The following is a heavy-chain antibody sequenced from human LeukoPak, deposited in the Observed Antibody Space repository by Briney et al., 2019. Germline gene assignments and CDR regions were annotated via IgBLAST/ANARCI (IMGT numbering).Heavy chain of an antibody. CDR2: IYSGGTT. CDR3: AKVSLNMVNDAFDI. D-gene: IGHD4/OR15-4a*01. CDR1: GFTVSNNY. V-gene: IGHV3-66*01. J-gene: IGHJ3*02. Sequence: GGSLRLSCAASGFTVSNNYMGWVRQAPGKGVEWVSLIYSGGTTYYADSVKGRFIVSRDNSKNTFYLQMNSLRAENPATYYCAKVSLNMVNDAFDIWGQGTMVSVSS.